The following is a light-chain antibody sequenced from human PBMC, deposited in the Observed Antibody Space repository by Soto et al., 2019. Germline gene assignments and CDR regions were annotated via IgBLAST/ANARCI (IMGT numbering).Light chain of an antibody. CDR2: HAS. J-gene: IGKJ4*01. V-gene: IGKV3-11*01. CDR3: QQRYDWPPLA. Sequence: EIVLTQSPATLSLSAGDRATLSCRASQSVGSHLAWYQQKPGQAPRLLIYHASNRATGIPARFSGSGSGTDFTLTISSLEPEDFAVYYCQQRYDWPPLAFGGATKVEIK. CDR1: QSVGSH.